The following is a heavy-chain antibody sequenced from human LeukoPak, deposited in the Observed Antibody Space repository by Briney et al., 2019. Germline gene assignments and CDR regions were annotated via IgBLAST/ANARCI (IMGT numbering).Heavy chain of an antibody. D-gene: IGHD3-22*01. CDR2: INHSGST. V-gene: IGHV4-34*01. J-gene: IGHJ5*02. Sequence: PSETLSLTCAVYGGSFSGYYWSWIRQPPGKGLEWIGEINHSGSTNYNPSLKSRVTISVDTSKNQFSLKLSSVTAADTAIFYCAGSHYYDSSGSRNNWFDPWGQGTLVTVSS. CDR3: AGSHYYDSSGSRNNWFDP. CDR1: GGSFSGYY.